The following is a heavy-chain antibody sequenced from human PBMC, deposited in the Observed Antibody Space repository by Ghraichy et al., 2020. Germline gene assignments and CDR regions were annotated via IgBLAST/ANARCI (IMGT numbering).Heavy chain of an antibody. J-gene: IGHJ4*02. CDR2: ISATGSNT. CDR1: GFTFGSYA. CDR3: AKRGGIVGATTARNFDY. V-gene: IGHV3-23*01. D-gene: IGHD1-26*01. Sequence: GGSLRLSCAVSGFTFGSYAMSWVRQAPGKGLEWVSAISATGSNTFYADSVRGRFTVSRDNPKNMLYLQMDSLRAEDTAVYYCAKRGGIVGATTARNFDYWGQGTLVTVSS.